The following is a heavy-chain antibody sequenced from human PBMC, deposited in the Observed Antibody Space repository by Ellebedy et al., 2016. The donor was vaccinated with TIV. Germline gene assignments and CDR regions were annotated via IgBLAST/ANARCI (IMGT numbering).Heavy chain of an antibody. CDR2: ISGYNGNT. D-gene: IGHD6-19*01. Sequence: ASVKVSCKASGHTFTSYGISWVRQAPGQGLEWMGWISGYNGNTNYAQKFQDRVTMTTDTSTRPAYMEWRSLKSDGTAVYYCAKHGRVPGNWFDPWGQGTLVSVSS. J-gene: IGHJ5*02. CDR3: AKHGRVPGNWFDP. CDR1: GHTFTSYG. V-gene: IGHV1-18*01.